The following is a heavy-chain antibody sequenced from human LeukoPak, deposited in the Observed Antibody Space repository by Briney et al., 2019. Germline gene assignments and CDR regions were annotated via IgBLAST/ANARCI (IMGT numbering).Heavy chain of an antibody. D-gene: IGHD1-26*01. CDR1: GGSISRGSYH. V-gene: IGHV4-61*02. J-gene: IGHJ4*02. CDR3: PREGAGGY. Sequence: SETLSLTCTVSGGSISRGSYHWSWIRQPAGKGLEWIGRIYTTGSTNYNPSLKSRVTISLDMSKNQFSLKLDSVTAADTAVYYCPREGAGGYWGQGTLVTVSS. CDR2: IYTTGST.